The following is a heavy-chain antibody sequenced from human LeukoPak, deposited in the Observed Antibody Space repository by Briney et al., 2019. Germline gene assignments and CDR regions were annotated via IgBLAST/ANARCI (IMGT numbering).Heavy chain of an antibody. CDR3: TKGPYYFDY. J-gene: IGHJ4*02. D-gene: IGHD3-16*01. CDR2: IQYDGNAE. Sequence: GGSLRLSCAASGFTFSSYGMHWVRQAPGKGLEWVAFIQYDGNAEYYADSVKGRFTISRDNSKNTLYLQMNSLRAEDTAVYYCTKGPYYFDYWGQGTLVTVSS. CDR1: GFTFSSYG. V-gene: IGHV3-30*02.